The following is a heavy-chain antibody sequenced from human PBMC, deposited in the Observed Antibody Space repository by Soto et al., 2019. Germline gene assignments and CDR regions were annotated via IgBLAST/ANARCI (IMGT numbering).Heavy chain of an antibody. D-gene: IGHD6-19*01. CDR2: TYWDDDN. CDR1: GFSLNERAVG. Sequence: QITLEESGPTLVKPTQTLTLTCTFSGFSLNERAVGVGWIRQPPGKALEWLAFTYWDDDNHYSPSLKNRLAITTATSTNQVVLTMTNTAPADTATYYCAHGSGWLFDYWGQGTQVTVSS. V-gene: IGHV2-5*02. CDR3: AHGSGWLFDY. J-gene: IGHJ4*02.